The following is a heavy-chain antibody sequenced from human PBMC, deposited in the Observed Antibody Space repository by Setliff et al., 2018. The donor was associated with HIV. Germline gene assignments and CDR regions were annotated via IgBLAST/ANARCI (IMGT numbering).Heavy chain of an antibody. D-gene: IGHD3-3*02. CDR1: GFTVSSYY. Sequence: GGSLRLSCAASGFTVSSYYMSWVRQAPGKGLEWVSGIGSSGSAIYYADSVKGRFTISRDNAKKSLYLQMNSLRAEDTAVYYCARKAMALDWGQGTLVTVSS. J-gene: IGHJ4*02. CDR2: IGSSGSAI. V-gene: IGHV3-11*04. CDR3: ARKAMALD.